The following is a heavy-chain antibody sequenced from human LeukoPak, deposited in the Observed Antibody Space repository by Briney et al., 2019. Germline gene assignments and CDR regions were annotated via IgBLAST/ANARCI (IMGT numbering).Heavy chain of an antibody. D-gene: IGHD3-22*01. V-gene: IGHV4-34*01. J-gene: IGHJ4*02. Sequence: SETLSLTCAVYGGCSSGYYWSWIRQPPGKGLEWIEEINHSGSTNYNPSLKSRVTISVDTSKNQFSLKLSSVTAADTAVYYCARGPKVYDSSGYYLEPIDYWGQGTLVTVSS. CDR1: GGCSSGYY. CDR2: INHSGST. CDR3: ARGPKVYDSSGYYLEPIDY.